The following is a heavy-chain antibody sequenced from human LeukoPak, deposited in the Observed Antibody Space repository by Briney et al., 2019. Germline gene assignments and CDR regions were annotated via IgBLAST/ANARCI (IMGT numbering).Heavy chain of an antibody. V-gene: IGHV3-74*01. CDR1: GFTFSSYW. CDR3: ARKGAPTVVSDAFDI. D-gene: IGHD4-23*01. Sequence: GGSLRLSCAASGFTFSSYWMHWVRQAPGKGLVWVSRINSDGSSTSYADSVKGRFTISRDNAKNSLYLQMNSLRAEDTAVYYCARKGAPTVVSDAFDIWGQGTMVTVSS. J-gene: IGHJ3*02. CDR2: INSDGSST.